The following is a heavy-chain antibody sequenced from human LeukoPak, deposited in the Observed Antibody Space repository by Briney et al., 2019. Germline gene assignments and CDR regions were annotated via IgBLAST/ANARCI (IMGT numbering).Heavy chain of an antibody. CDR3: AKLSVVVAASSLQFDY. J-gene: IGHJ4*02. CDR1: GFTFSSYG. CDR2: ISYDGSNK. V-gene: IGHV3-30*18. D-gene: IGHD2-15*01. Sequence: GGSLRLSCAASGFTFSSYGMHWVRQAPGKGLEWVAVISYDGSNKYYADSVKGRFTISRDNSKNTLYLQMNSLRAEDMAVYYCAKLSVVVAASSLQFDYWGQGTLVTVSS.